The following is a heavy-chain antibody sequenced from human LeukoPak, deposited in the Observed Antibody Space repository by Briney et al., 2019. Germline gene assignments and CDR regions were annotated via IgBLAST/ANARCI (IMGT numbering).Heavy chain of an antibody. D-gene: IGHD6-13*01. V-gene: IGHV4-31*03. J-gene: IGHJ3*02. CDR1: GGSISSGGYY. CDR2: IYYSGST. CDR3: ARAPYSSSWYEGDAFDI. Sequence: SETLSLTCTVSGGSISSGGYYWSWIRQHPGKGLEWIGYIYYSGSTYYNPSLKGRVTISVDTSKNQFSLKLSSVTAADTAVYYCARAPYSSSWYEGDAFDIWGQGTMVTVSS.